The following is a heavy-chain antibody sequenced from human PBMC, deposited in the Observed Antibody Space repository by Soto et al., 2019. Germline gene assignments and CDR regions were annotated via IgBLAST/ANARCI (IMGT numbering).Heavy chain of an antibody. CDR3: SKNYGPGIAVAGTDWYFDL. CDR2: ISYDGRNN. V-gene: IGHV3-30*18. J-gene: IGHJ2*01. D-gene: IGHD6-19*01. CDR1: SFTFSSYA. Sequence: QVQLVESGGGVVQPGRSLRLSCVASSFTFSSYAIHWVRQAPGKGLQWVAFISYDGRNNNSADSLKGRFNISRDNSRNTLYLQMSSLRAEDTAVYYCSKNYGPGIAVAGTDWYFDLWGRGTLVTVSS.